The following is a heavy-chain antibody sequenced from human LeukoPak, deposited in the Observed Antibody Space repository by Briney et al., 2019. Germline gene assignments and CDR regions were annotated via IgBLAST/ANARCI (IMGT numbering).Heavy chain of an antibody. CDR2: IYYSGST. CDR3: ARSEGELLNY. D-gene: IGHD1-26*01. CDR1: GGSISSSSYY. J-gene: IGHJ4*02. V-gene: IGHV4-39*01. Sequence: SETLSLTCTVSGGSISSSSYYWGWIRQPPGKGLEWIGSIYYSGSTYYNPSLKSRVTISVDTSKNQSSLKLSSVTAADTAVYYCARSEGELLNYWGQGTLVTVSS.